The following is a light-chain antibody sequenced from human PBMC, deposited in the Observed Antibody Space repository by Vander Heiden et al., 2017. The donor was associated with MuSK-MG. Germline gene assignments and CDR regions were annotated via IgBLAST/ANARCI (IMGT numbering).Light chain of an antibody. V-gene: IGLV2-14*01. CDR3: SSHTSSSTGV. CDR1: SSDVGGYNY. CDR2: EVS. Sequence: SALPPPASVSASPGQSITISCTGTSSDVGGYNYVSWYQQHPGKAPKLMIYEVSNRPSGVSNRFSGSKSGNTASLSISGLQAEDEADYYCSSHTSSSTGVFGGGTKLTVL. J-gene: IGLJ3*02.